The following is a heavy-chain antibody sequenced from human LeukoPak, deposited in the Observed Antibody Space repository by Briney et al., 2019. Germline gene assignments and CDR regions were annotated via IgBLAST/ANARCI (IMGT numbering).Heavy chain of an antibody. V-gene: IGHV3-30*18. CDR2: ISYGGSNK. J-gene: IGHJ6*04. Sequence: GGSLRLSCAASGFTFSSYGMHWVRQAPGKGLEWVAVISYGGSNKYYADSVKGRFTISRDNSKNTLYLQMNSLRAEDTAVYYCAKDMVAAPGVLTYYYYYYGMDVWGKGTTVTVSS. CDR3: AKDMVAAPGVLTYYYYYYGMDV. D-gene: IGHD6-13*01. CDR1: GFTFSSYG.